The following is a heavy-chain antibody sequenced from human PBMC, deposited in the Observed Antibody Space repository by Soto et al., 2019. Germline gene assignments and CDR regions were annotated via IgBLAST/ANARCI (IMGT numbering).Heavy chain of an antibody. D-gene: IGHD2-21*02. V-gene: IGHV3-30*18. J-gene: IGHJ4*02. CDR2: MSYDGSNK. CDR1: GFTFSSYG. Sequence: QVQLVESGGGVVQPGRSLRLSCAASGFTFSSYGVHWVRQAPGKGLESVAVMSYDGSNKYYADSVKGRFTISRDNSKNMLYLQMNSLRAEDTAVYYCAKELSTGLPDYWGQGTLVTVSS. CDR3: AKELSTGLPDY.